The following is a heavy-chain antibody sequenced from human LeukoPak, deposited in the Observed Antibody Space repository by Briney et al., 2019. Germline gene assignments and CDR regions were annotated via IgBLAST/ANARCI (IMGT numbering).Heavy chain of an antibody. Sequence: SETLSLTCTVSGGSISSYYWSWIRQPPGKGLEWIGYTYYSGSTNYNPSLKSRVTISVDTSKNQFSLKLSSVTAADTAVYYCARDQRYDFWSGYYHYYMDVWGKGTTVTVSS. CDR1: GGSISSYY. D-gene: IGHD3-3*01. CDR2: TYYSGST. J-gene: IGHJ6*03. V-gene: IGHV4-59*01. CDR3: ARDQRYDFWSGYYHYYMDV.